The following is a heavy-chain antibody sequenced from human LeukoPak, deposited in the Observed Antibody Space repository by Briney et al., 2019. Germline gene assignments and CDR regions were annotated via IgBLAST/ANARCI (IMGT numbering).Heavy chain of an antibody. Sequence: SVKVSCKASGYTFTCYYMHWVRQAPGQGLEWMGLNNPNSGGTNYAQKFQGRVTMTRDTSISTAYMELSRLRSDDTAVYYCERLSYDILTAHPYYMDVWGKGTTVTISS. CDR1: GYTFTCYY. J-gene: IGHJ6*03. CDR3: ERLSYDILTAHPYYMDV. D-gene: IGHD3-9*01. V-gene: IGHV1-2*02. CDR2: NNPNSGGT.